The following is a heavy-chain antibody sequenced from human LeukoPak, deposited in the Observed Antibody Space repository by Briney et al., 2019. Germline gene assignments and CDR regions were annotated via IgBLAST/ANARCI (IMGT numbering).Heavy chain of an antibody. Sequence: ASVKVSCKASGYTFTSYGISWVRQALGQGLEWMGWISAYNGNTNYAQKLQGRVTMTTDTSTSTAYMELRSLRSDDTAVYYCARDPGTDYDFWSGYRGYYGMGVWGQGTTVTVSS. V-gene: IGHV1-18*01. J-gene: IGHJ6*02. CDR2: ISAYNGNT. CDR3: ARDPGTDYDFWSGYRGYYGMGV. D-gene: IGHD3-3*01. CDR1: GYTFTSYG.